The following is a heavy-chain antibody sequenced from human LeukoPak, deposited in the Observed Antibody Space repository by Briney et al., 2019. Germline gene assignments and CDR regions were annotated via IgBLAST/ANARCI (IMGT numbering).Heavy chain of an antibody. Sequence: PGGSLRLSCAASGFTFSSYSMNWVRQAPGKGLEWVSSISSSSSYIYYADSVKGRFTISRDNAKNSLYLQMNSLRAEDTAVYYCASGGGGSSRVDIWGQGTMVTVSS. J-gene: IGHJ3*02. CDR2: ISSSSSYI. CDR1: GFTFSSYS. D-gene: IGHD2-15*01. CDR3: ASGGGGSSRVDI. V-gene: IGHV3-21*01.